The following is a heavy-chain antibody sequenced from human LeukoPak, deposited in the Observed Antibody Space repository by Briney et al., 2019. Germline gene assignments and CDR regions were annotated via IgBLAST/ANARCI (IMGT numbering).Heavy chain of an antibody. V-gene: IGHV1-18*01. J-gene: IGHJ6*02. CDR3: ARVRVTNAYYYYGMDV. Sequence: ASVKVSCRASVYTFTSYGISWVRQAPGQGLEWMGWISAYNGNTNYAQKLQGRVTMTTDTSTSTAYMELRSLRSDDTAVYYCARVRVTNAYYYYGMDVWGLGTTVTVSS. CDR2: ISAYNGNT. CDR1: VYTFTSYG. D-gene: IGHD4-17*01.